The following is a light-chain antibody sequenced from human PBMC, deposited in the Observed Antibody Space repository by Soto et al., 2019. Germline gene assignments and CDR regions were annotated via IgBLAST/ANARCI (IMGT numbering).Light chain of an antibody. V-gene: IGKV3D-15*01. CDR2: GAS. CDR3: QQYNNLYT. CDR1: QNVRNT. J-gene: IGKJ2*01. Sequence: EIVMTQSPSTLSVSPGERVTLSCRASQNVRNTLAWYQQKPGQAPRLLIYGASTRATGIPARFSGSGSGTEFTLTISSLQSEDFAVYYCQQYNNLYTFGQGTKLEIK.